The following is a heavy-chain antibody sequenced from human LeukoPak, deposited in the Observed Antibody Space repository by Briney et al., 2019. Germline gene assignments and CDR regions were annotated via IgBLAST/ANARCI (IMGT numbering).Heavy chain of an antibody. CDR2: IYSGGST. D-gene: IGHD4-17*01. V-gene: IGHV3-53*01. CDR1: GFTLSSNY. J-gene: IGHJ2*01. CDR3: ARGSDYGDYGYFDL. Sequence: GGSLRLSCAAPGFTLSSNYMSWVRQAPGKGLEWVSVIYSGGSTYYADSVKGRFTISRDNSKNTLYLQMNSLRAEDTAVYYCARGSDYGDYGYFDLWGRGTLVTVSS.